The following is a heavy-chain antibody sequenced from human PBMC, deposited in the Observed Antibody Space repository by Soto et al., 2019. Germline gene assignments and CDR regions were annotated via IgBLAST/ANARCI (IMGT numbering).Heavy chain of an antibody. CDR1: GFTVSNSY. CDR3: ARGVVAATYYHYGMDV. Sequence: GGSLRLSCAASGFTVSNSYMSWVRQAPGKGLEWVSAIYSGGSTYYADSVKGRFTISRDNSRNTLYLQMNSLRAEDTAVYYCARGVVAATYYHYGMDVWGQGTTVTVSS. D-gene: IGHD2-15*01. CDR2: IYSGGST. V-gene: IGHV3-66*01. J-gene: IGHJ6*02.